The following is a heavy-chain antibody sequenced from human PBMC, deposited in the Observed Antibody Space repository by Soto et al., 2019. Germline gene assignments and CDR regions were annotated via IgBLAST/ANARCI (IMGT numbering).Heavy chain of an antibody. Sequence: PXETSLTCTVSVGSVSSGSDYWSWVRQPPGKGLEWIGYIYYSGSTNYNPSLKSRVTISVDTSKNQFSLKLSSVTAADTAVYYCARQRITMVRGVIPPFDYWGQGTLVTVSS. J-gene: IGHJ4*02. CDR3: ARQRITMVRGVIPPFDY. CDR1: VGSVSSGSDY. V-gene: IGHV4-61*01. CDR2: IYYSGST. D-gene: IGHD3-10*01.